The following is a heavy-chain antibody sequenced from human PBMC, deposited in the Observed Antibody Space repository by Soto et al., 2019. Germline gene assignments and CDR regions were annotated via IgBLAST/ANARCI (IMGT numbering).Heavy chain of an antibody. D-gene: IGHD5-12*01. CDR2: ISSSSSYI. J-gene: IGHJ4*02. CDR1: GFTFSSYS. CDR3: ASGSATIIDY. V-gene: IGHV3-21*01. Sequence: EVQLVESGGGLVKPGGSLRLSCAASGFTFSSYSMNWVRQAPGKGLEWVSSISSSSSYIYYADSVKGRFTISSDNAKNSLYLQMNSLRAEDTAVYYCASGSATIIDYWGQGTLVTVSS.